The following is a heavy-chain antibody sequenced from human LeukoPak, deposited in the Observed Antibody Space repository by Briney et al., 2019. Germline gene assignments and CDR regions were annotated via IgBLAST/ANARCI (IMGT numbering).Heavy chain of an antibody. J-gene: IGHJ4*02. CDR2: INEDASII. Sequence: GGSLRLSCAASGFTFSGYWMHWVRQAPGKGLEWVSRINEDASIITYVDSVKGRFITSRDNTKNSLYLQMNSLRAEDTAVYYCVRDLILVWTPGDDFDFWGQGTLVTVSS. CDR1: GFTFSGYW. CDR3: VRDLILVWTPGDDFDF. V-gene: IGHV3-74*01. D-gene: IGHD3-16*01.